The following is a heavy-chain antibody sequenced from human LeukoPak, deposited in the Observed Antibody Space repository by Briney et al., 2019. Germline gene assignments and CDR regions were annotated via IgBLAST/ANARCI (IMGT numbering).Heavy chain of an antibody. CDR3: AKDREWDPLGIYDY. V-gene: IGHV3-23*01. CDR2: ISGSGGST. CDR1: GFTFSSYA. J-gene: IGHJ4*02. D-gene: IGHD7-27*01. Sequence: GGSLRLSCAASGFTFSSYAMSWVRQAPGKGLEWVSAISGSGGSTYYADSVKGRFTISRDNSKNTLYPQMNSLRAEDAAVYYCAKDREWDPLGIYDYWGQGTLVTVSS.